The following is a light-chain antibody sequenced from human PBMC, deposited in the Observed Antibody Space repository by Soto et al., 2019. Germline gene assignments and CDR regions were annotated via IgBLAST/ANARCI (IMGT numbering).Light chain of an antibody. J-gene: IGKJ3*01. CDR2: GAS. Sequence: EIVMTQSPATLSVSPGERATLSCRASQGVGYLAWYQQKPGQSPRLLLYGASNRATGIPDRFSGSGSGTDFTLTISRLEPEDFAVYYCQQFGNSRYIFGPGTKVDIK. CDR3: QQFGNSRYI. V-gene: IGKV3-20*01. CDR1: QGVGY.